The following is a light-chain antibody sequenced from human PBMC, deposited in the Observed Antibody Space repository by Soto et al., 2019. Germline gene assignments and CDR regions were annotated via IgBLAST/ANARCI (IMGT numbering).Light chain of an antibody. CDR2: QDS. CDR3: QAWDSSIVV. V-gene: IGLV3-1*01. J-gene: IGLJ2*01. Sequence: SYELTQPPSVSVSPGQTASITCSGDKLGDKYACWYQQKPGQSPVLVIYQDSKRPSGIPERFSGSNSGNTATLTISGTRAMDEADYYCQAWDSSIVVFGGGTQLTVL. CDR1: KLGDKY.